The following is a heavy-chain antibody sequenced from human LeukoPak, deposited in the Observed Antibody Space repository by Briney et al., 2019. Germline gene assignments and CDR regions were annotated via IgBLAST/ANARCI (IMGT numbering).Heavy chain of an antibody. CDR3: ARGRRVPQQLVGDY. CDR2: INPNSGGT. J-gene: IGHJ4*02. CDR1: GYTFTGYY. D-gene: IGHD6-13*01. V-gene: IGHV1-2*06. Sequence: GASVKVSCKASGYTFTGYYMHWGRQAPGQGLEWMGRINPNSGGTNYAQKFQGRATMTRDTSISTAYMELSRLRSDDTAVYYCARGRRVPQQLVGDYWGQGTLVTVSS.